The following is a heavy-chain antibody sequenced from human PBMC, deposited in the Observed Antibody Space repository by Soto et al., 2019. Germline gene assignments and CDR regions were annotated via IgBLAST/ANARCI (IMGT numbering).Heavy chain of an antibody. D-gene: IGHD6-19*01. CDR3: AGHSGKGYSSGWYGYYFDY. Sequence: QVQLVESGGGVVQPGRSLRLSCAASGFTFSSYAMHWIRQAPGKGLEWVAVISYDGSNKYYADSVKGRFTISRDNSKHPLYLQMNSLRAEDTAVYYCAGHSGKGYSSGWYGYYFDYWGQGTLVTVSS. CDR1: GFTFSSYA. J-gene: IGHJ4*02. V-gene: IGHV3-30-3*01. CDR2: ISYDGSNK.